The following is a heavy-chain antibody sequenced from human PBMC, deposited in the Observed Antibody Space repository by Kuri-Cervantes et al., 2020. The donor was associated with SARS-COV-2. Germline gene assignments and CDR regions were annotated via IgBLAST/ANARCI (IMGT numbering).Heavy chain of an antibody. D-gene: IGHD5-24*01. CDR2: IKQDGSEK. V-gene: IGHV3-7*01. J-gene: IGHJ4*02. Sequence: GGSLRLSCAASGFTFSSYWMSWVHQAPGKGLEWVANIKQDGSEKYYVDSVKGRFTISRDNAKNSLYLQMNSLRDEDTGLFYCARDRRWLQPLFDYWGQGTLVTVSS. CDR3: ARDRRWLQPLFDY. CDR1: GFTFSSYW.